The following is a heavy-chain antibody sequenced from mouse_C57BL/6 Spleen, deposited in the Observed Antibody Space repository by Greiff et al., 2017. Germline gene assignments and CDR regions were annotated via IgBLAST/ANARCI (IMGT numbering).Heavy chain of an antibody. D-gene: IGHD2-2*01. CDR1: GFTFSSYA. V-gene: IGHV5-4*01. Sequence: EVHLVESGGGLVKPGGSLKLSCAASGFTFSSYAMSWVRQTPEKRLEWVATISDGGSYTYYPDNVKGRFTISRDNAKNNLYLQMSHLKSEDTAMYYCARDLDGYGPMDYWGQGTSVTVSS. CDR2: ISDGGSYT. J-gene: IGHJ4*01. CDR3: ARDLDGYGPMDY.